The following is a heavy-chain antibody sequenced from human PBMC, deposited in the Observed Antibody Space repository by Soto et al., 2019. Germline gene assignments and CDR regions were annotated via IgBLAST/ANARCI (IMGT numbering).Heavy chain of an antibody. CDR2: IYYTGT. CDR1: GGSIGSYY. Sequence: PSETLSLTCTVSGGSIGSYYWSWIRQTPGKGLEWIGYIYYTGTNYNPSLKSRVTISVDTSKNQFSLRLSSVTAADTAFYYCARSARSCSAGSCYFDYWGQGTLVTAPQ. CDR3: ARSARSCSAGSCYFDY. J-gene: IGHJ4*02. D-gene: IGHD2-15*01. V-gene: IGHV4-59*08.